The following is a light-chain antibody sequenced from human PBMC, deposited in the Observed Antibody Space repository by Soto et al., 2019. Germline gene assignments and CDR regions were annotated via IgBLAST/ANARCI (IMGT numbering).Light chain of an antibody. V-gene: IGKV3D-20*02. J-gene: IGKJ3*01. CDR3: QHRNNRPFS. Sequence: EIVLTQSPGTLSLAQGERATLSCRASQSVSSSYLAWYQQKPGQAPRLLIYGASSRATGIPARFSGSGSGTDFTLTISSLEPEDFAVYYCQHRNNRPFSFGPGTKV. CDR2: GAS. CDR1: QSVSSSY.